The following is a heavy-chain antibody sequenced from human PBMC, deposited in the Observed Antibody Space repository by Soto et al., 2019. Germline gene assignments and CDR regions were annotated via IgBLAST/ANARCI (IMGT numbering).Heavy chain of an antibody. J-gene: IGHJ6*02. Sequence: QVQLVQSGAEVKKPGASVKVSCKASGYTFTSYGISWVRQAPGQGLEWMVWISAYNGNTNYAQKVQGRDTMTTDPYTSKAYVASRSLRSDDAAVDYGASYLSEGEIGGPCYGMEVWGQGNTVTVSS. V-gene: IGHV1-18*01. CDR2: ISAYNGNT. D-gene: IGHD3-16*01. CDR1: GYTFTSYG. CDR3: ASYLSEGEIGGPCYGMEV.